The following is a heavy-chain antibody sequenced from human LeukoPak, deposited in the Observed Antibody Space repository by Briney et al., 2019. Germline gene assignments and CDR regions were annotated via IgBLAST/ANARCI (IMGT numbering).Heavy chain of an antibody. Sequence: GGSLRLSCAASGFTLSSYSMNWVRQAPGKGLEWVSYISSSSSTIYYADSAKGRFTISRDNAKNSLYLQMNSLRDEDTAVFYCARDIQLWLRHYYYGMDVWGQGTTVTVSS. D-gene: IGHD5-18*01. J-gene: IGHJ6*02. V-gene: IGHV3-48*02. CDR2: ISSSSSTI. CDR1: GFTLSSYS. CDR3: ARDIQLWLRHYYYGMDV.